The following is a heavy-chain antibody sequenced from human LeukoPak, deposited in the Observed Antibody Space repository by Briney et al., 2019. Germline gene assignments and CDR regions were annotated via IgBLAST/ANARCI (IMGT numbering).Heavy chain of an antibody. CDR3: ASTLTYGWFDP. CDR1: GGSFSGYY. V-gene: IGHV4-59*10. J-gene: IGHJ5*02. D-gene: IGHD4-17*01. Sequence: SETLSLTCAVYGGSFSGYYWSWIRQPAGKGLEWIGHIHTSGSTNYNPSLKSRVTMSVDTSKNQVSLKLSSVTAADTAVYYCASTLTYGWFDPWGQGTLVTVSS. CDR2: IHTSGST.